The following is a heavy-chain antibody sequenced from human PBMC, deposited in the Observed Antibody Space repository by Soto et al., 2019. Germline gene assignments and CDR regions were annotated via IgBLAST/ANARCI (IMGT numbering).Heavy chain of an antibody. CDR3: ARDDSRAYYYDAFDI. J-gene: IGHJ3*02. D-gene: IGHD3-22*01. Sequence: EAQLLESGGGLAQPGGSLRLSCAASGFTFSSYAMTWVRQAPGQGLEWVSVSSGSGGSTYYADSVKGRFTISRDNSKNTLYLQMNSLRAEDTAVYYCARDDSRAYYYDAFDIWGQGTMVTVSS. V-gene: IGHV3-23*01. CDR2: SSGSGGST. CDR1: GFTFSSYA.